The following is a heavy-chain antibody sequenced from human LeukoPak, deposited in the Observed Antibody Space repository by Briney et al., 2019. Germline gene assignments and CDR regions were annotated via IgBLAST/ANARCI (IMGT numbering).Heavy chain of an antibody. D-gene: IGHD4-17*01. CDR2: LSYDGSNK. Sequence: GSLRLSCAASGFTFSSYGMHWVRQAPGKGLEWVAVLSYDGSNKYYADFVKGRFTISRDNSKNTLYLQMNSLRAEDTAVYYCVRGGTVTTFQYYYYYYMDVWGKGTTVTISS. CDR1: GFTFSSYG. V-gene: IGHV3-33*05. CDR3: VRGGTVTTFQYYYYYYMDV. J-gene: IGHJ6*03.